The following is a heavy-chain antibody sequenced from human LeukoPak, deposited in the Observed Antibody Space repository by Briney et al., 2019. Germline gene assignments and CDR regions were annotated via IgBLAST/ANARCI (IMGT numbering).Heavy chain of an antibody. V-gene: IGHV1-46*01. Sequence: ASVTVSCTASGYTFTSYYMHWVRQAPGQGLEWMGIINPSGGSTSYAQKFQGRVTMTRDTSTSTIYMELSSLRSEDTAVYYCARPAGWELLYDYWGQGTLVTVSS. CDR2: INPSGGST. CDR3: ARPAGWELLYDY. J-gene: IGHJ4*02. D-gene: IGHD1-26*01. CDR1: GYTFTSYY.